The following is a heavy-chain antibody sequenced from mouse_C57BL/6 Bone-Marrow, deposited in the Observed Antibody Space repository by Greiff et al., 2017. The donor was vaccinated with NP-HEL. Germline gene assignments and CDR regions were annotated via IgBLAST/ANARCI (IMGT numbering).Heavy chain of an antibody. Sequence: VQLQQPGAELVKPGASVKLSCKASGYTFTSYLMHWVKQRPGRGLEWIGRIDPNSGGTKYNEKFKSKATLTVDKPTSTADKQLNSLTSEDSAVYYYAGYYYGGRCSGSWGQGPTLTVTS. J-gene: IGHJ2*01. CDR1: GYTFTSYL. D-gene: IGHD1-1*01. CDR2: IDPNSGGT. V-gene: IGHV1-72*01. CDR3: AGYYYGGRCSGS.